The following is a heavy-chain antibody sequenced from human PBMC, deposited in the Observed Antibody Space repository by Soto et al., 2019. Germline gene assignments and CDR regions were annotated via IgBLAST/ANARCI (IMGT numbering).Heavy chain of an antibody. Sequence: GGSLRLSCAASGFTFSSYSMNWVRQAPGKGLEWVSSISSSSSYIYYADSVKGRFTISRDNAKNSLYLQMNSLRAEDTAVYYCARDVVAYCGGDCYPTYYYYYGMDVWGHGTTVTVSS. J-gene: IGHJ6*02. CDR1: GFTFSSYS. CDR2: ISSSSSYI. CDR3: ARDVVAYCGGDCYPTYYYYYGMDV. D-gene: IGHD2-21*02. V-gene: IGHV3-21*01.